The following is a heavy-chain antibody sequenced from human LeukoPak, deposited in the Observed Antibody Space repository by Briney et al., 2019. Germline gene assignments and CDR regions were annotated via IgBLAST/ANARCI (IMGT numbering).Heavy chain of an antibody. V-gene: IGHV3-23*01. Sequence: GGSLRLSCAASGFTFSSYGMSWVRQAPGKGLEWVSGISGSDGSTNYADSVKGRFTISRENSKNTLYLQMNSLRAEDTAVYYCAKDSAKRYDDYWGQGTLVTVSS. CDR3: AKDSAKRYDDY. CDR1: GFTFSSYG. CDR2: ISGSDGST. D-gene: IGHD2-15*01. J-gene: IGHJ4*02.